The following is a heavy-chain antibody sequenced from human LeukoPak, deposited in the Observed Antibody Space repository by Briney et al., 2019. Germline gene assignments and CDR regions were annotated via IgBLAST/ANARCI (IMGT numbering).Heavy chain of an antibody. J-gene: IGHJ4*02. CDR2: ISGYSQNT. CDR1: GYTFPNYG. CDR3: ARDDIAAPGNLRFDC. D-gene: IGHD6-13*01. V-gene: IGHV1-18*04. Sequence: GASVRVSCKASGYTFPNYGISWLRQAPGQGLEWMGWISGYSQNTNYAPNFQDRVTMTTDTSTNTAYMELRSLRSDDTAIFYCARDDIAAPGNLRFDCWGQGTLATVSS.